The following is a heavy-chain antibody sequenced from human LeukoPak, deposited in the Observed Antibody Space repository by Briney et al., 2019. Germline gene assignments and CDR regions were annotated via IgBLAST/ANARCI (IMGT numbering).Heavy chain of an antibody. CDR3: ARYNSLLRGVTTSDY. Sequence: GASVKVSCKASGYTFSNYGITWVRQAPEQGLEWMGTISGHNGDVNYAPKFQGRVTMTTDTSTTTAYMELRSLRFDDTAVYYCARYNSLLRGVTTSDYWGQGTLVTVSS. V-gene: IGHV1-18*01. J-gene: IGHJ4*02. CDR1: GYTFSNYG. D-gene: IGHD3-10*01. CDR2: ISGHNGDV.